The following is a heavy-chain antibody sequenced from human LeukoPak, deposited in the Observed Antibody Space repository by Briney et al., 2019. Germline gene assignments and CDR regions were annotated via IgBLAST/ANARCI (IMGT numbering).Heavy chain of an antibody. CDR2: INAGNGNT. CDR3: ARGIWSSHKADYYLDQ. Sequence: GASVKVSCKASGYTFTNYAIHWVRQAPGQRPEWMAWINAGNGNTKYSQTFQDRVTVTRDKSASTAYMELSSLRSEDTAVYYCARGIWSSHKADYYLDQWGQGTLVAVSS. D-gene: IGHD3-3*01. V-gene: IGHV1-3*01. J-gene: IGHJ4*02. CDR1: GYTFTNYA.